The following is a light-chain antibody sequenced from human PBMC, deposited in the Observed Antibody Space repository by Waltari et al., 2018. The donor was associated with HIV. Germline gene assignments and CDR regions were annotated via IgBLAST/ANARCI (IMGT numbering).Light chain of an antibody. J-gene: IGLJ1*01. V-gene: IGLV3-10*01. CDR1: GLPKKS. Sequence: SYELTQPPSVSVSPGQTARITCSGDGLPKKSAYWYRQQSGKAPVLVIYDDNKRPSVIPERFSGSKSGTVATLSISGAQVEDEGDYYCYSTDDSDTHRGVFGSGTMVTV. CDR2: DDN. CDR3: YSTDDSDTHRGV.